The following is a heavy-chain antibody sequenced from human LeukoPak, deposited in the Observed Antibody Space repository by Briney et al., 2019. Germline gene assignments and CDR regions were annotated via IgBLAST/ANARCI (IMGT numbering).Heavy chain of an antibody. CDR1: GFTFDDYA. D-gene: IGHD5-18*01. CDR3: AKDGYSYGLLPFDY. CDR2: ISWNSGSI. V-gene: IGHV3-9*01. Sequence: GRSLRLSCAASGFTFDDYAMHWVQQAPGKGLEWVSGISWNSGSIGYADFVKGRFTISRDNAKNSLYLQMNSLRAEDTALYYCAKDGYSYGLLPFDYWGQGTLVTVSS. J-gene: IGHJ4*01.